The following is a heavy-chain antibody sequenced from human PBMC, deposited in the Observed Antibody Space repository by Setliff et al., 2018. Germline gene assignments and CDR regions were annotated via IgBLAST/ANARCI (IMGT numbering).Heavy chain of an antibody. D-gene: IGHD3-22*01. V-gene: IGHV1-2*02. CDR1: GYTFSDYY. J-gene: IGHJ3*01. CDR2: INPKSGGA. CDR3: ARGGIYNYVSSAYFDL. Sequence: ASVKVSCKASGYTFSDYYLYWVRQAPGQGLEWMGWINPKSGGAHYAQKFRGRVTMSRETSISTDYMELSRLTSDDTAVYYCARGGIYNYVSSAYFDLWGQGSMVTVSS.